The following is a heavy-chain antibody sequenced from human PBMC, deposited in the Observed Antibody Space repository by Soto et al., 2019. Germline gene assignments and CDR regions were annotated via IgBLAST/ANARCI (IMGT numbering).Heavy chain of an antibody. CDR2: IGKTGSDI. CDR1: GFTLSGYY. J-gene: IGHJ4*02. D-gene: IGHD3-10*01. CDR3: AREIGNRLPYGPVDY. Sequence: GSLRLSCAASGFTLSGYYMTWMRQTPGKGLEWVSFIGKTGSDIHYADSVEGRFTISRDNAKNSLYLQMNSLRAEDTAVYYCAREIGNRLPYGPVDYWGQGTLVTV. V-gene: IGHV3-11*01.